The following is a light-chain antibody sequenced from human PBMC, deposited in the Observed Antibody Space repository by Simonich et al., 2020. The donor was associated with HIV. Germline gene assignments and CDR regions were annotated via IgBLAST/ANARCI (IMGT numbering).Light chain of an antibody. CDR3: QQYNNWPLF. Sequence: EIVMTQSPATLSVSPGERATLSCRASQSVSSNLAWYQKKPGQAPRLLIYGASTRATGIPARFSGSGSGTEFTLTISSMQSEDFAVYYCQQYNNWPLFFGQGTKLEIK. CDR2: GAS. J-gene: IGKJ2*01. CDR1: QSVSSN. V-gene: IGKV3-15*01.